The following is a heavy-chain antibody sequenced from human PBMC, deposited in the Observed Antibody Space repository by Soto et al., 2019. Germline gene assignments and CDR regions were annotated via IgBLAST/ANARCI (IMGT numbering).Heavy chain of an antibody. CDR2: ISGSGGST. CDR3: AKSKSNVILTGYLPKTRYNWFDP. V-gene: IGHV3-23*01. J-gene: IGHJ5*02. D-gene: IGHD3-9*01. CDR1: GVTFSSFA. Sequence: GGFLRLSWAASGVTFSSFAMSWIRQAPGKGLEWVSAISGSGGSTYYADSVKGRFTISRDNSKNTLYLQMNSLRAEDTAVYYCAKSKSNVILTGYLPKTRYNWFDPWGQGTLVTVSS.